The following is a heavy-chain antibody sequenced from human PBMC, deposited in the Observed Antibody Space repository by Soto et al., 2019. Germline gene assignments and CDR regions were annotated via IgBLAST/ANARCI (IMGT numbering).Heavy chain of an antibody. V-gene: IGHV3-30-3*01. Sequence: GGSLRLSCAASGFTFSSYAMHWVRQAPGKGLEWVAVISYDGSNKYYADSVKGRFTISRDNSKNTLYLQMNSLRAEDTAVYYCASIPYDSSGYHNYYYYYGMDVWGQGTTVTGS. CDR2: ISYDGSNK. D-gene: IGHD3-22*01. CDR3: ASIPYDSSGYHNYYYYYGMDV. J-gene: IGHJ6*02. CDR1: GFTFSSYA.